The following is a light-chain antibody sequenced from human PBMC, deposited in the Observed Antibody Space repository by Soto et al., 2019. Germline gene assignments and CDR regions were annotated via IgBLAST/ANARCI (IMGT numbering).Light chain of an antibody. Sequence: EIVMTQSPVSMTVTPGEPASISCRSSQSLLHSNGYNLLDCYLQKPGQSPQLLIYFGSNRPSGAPDRCSGCGSVTDFTLKISRVEDEDIEFYYCMEALQTPRMFGQGTKVEIK. CDR3: MEALQTPRM. J-gene: IGKJ1*01. CDR1: QSLLHSNGYNL. V-gene: IGKV2-28*01. CDR2: FGS.